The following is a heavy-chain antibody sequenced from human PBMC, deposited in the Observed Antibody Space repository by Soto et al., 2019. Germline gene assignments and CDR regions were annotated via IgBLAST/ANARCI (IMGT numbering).Heavy chain of an antibody. CDR3: ASARAVAGTNS. D-gene: IGHD6-19*01. J-gene: IGHJ4*02. CDR1: GFTFSDYY. Sequence: GGSLRLSCAASGFTFSDYYMSWIRQAPGKGLEWVSYISSSGSTIYYADSVKGRFTISRDNAKNSLYLQMNGLRAEDTAVYYCASARAVAGTNSWGQRTPVTVSS. V-gene: IGHV3-11*01. CDR2: ISSSGSTI.